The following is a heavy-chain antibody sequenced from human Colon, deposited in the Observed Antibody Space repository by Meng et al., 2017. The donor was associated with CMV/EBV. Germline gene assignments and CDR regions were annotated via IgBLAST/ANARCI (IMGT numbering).Heavy chain of an antibody. CDR2: IIPALQVA. D-gene: IGHD2-2*01. V-gene: IGHV1-69*02. J-gene: IGHJ5*02. Sequence: FGSYTISWVRQAAGQGLEWMGRIIPALQVASNTPKFQGRVTMTADRSTNIAYLELRSLRSDDTAVYYCARGEYCSSTSCYEGFTWFDPWSQGTLVTVSS. CDR1: FGSYT. CDR3: ARGEYCSSTSCYEGFTWFDP.